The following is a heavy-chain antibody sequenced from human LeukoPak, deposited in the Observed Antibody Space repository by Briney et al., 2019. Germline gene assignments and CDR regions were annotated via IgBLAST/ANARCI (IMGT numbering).Heavy chain of an antibody. V-gene: IGHV3-23*01. CDR3: AKRGVVIRVVLVGFHKEAQYFDS. CDR2: ISNSHGST. Sequence: GGSLRLSCAVSGITLSNYGMSWVRQAPGKGLEWVAGISNSHGSTFYADSVKGRLTVSRDKPKNTLYLQMHSLRADDTAVYLCAKRGVVIRVVLVGFHKEAQYFDSWGQGALVTVSS. CDR1: GITLSNYG. J-gene: IGHJ4*02. D-gene: IGHD3-10*01.